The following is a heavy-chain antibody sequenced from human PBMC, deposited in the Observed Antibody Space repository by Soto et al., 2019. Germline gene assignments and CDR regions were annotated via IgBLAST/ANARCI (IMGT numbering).Heavy chain of an antibody. D-gene: IGHD2-2*02. CDR1: GYSFTNDW. J-gene: IGHJ4*01. Sequence: PGESLKISCKGSGYSFTNDWISWVRQMPGKGLEWMGRIDPRDSYTNYSPSFQGHVTISVDKSDSTSYLQWNTLKASDSAMYFCARSYCLPNSCYNGYFGYWGRGTLVTVSS. V-gene: IGHV5-10-1*01. CDR2: IDPRDSYT. CDR3: ARSYCLPNSCYNGYFGY.